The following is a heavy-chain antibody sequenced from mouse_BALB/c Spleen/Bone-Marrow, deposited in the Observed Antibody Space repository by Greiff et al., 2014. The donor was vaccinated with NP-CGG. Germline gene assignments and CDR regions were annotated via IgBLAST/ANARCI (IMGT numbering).Heavy chain of an antibody. D-gene: IGHD2-3*01. CDR2: IDPSDSYT. CDR3: ARDGGYFPWFAY. V-gene: IGHV1-69*02. J-gene: IGHJ3*01. Sequence: QVQLQQPGAELVKPGASVKLSYKASGYTFTSYWMHWVKQRPGQGLEWIGEIDPSDSYTNYNQKFKGKATLTVDKSSSTAYMQLSSRTSEDSAVYYCARDGGYFPWFAYWGQGTLVTVSA. CDR1: GYTFTSYW.